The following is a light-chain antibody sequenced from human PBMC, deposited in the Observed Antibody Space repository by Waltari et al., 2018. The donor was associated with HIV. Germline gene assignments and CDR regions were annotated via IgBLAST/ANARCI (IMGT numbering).Light chain of an antibody. V-gene: IGKV4-1*01. Sequence: DIVMTQSPDSLAVSLGERDTINCTSSQSVLYSTNTKNYLAWYQQKPGQSPKQHIYCASTRESGVPDRFRGSGSVTDFTLSTSSLQAEDVAVYYCQQYYRTLWTFGQGTKVEI. CDR3: QQYYRTLWT. CDR2: CAS. J-gene: IGKJ1*01. CDR1: QSVLYSTNTKNY.